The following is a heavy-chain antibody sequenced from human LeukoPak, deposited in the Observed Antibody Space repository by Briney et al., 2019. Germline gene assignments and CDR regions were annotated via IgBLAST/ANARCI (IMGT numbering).Heavy chain of an antibody. CDR3: ARDGYSNAWASIFFDY. CDR2: IKPSGSST. J-gene: IGHJ4*02. Sequence: ASVKVSCKASGYTFTNYYMHWVRQAPGQGLEWMGLIKPSGSSTTYAQQFQGRVTMTRDSSTGTVYLELRSLTSEDTAVYYCARDGYSNAWASIFFDYWGQGTLVTVSS. D-gene: IGHD6-19*01. CDR1: GYTFTNYY. V-gene: IGHV1-46*01.